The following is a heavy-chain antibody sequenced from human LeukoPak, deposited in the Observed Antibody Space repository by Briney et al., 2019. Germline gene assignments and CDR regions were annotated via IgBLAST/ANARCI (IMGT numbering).Heavy chain of an antibody. CDR1: GFTFSSYG. V-gene: IGHV3-23*01. CDR2: ISGSGGST. J-gene: IGHJ4*02. CDR3: AKDDYYDTSGYRD. Sequence: TGGSLRLSCAASGFTFSSYGMSWVRQAPGKGLEWVSAISGSGGSTYYADSVKGRFTISRDNSKNTLYLQMNSLRAEDTAVYYCAKDDYYDTSGYRDWGQGTLVTVSS. D-gene: IGHD3-22*01.